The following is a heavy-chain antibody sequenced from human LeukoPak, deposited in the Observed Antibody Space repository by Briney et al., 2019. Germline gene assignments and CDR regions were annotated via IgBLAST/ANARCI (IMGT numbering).Heavy chain of an antibody. CDR2: IYYSGST. J-gene: IGHJ4*02. CDR3: ASRYDYSNYIDY. CDR1: GGSISSSSYY. Sequence: SETLSLTCTVSGGSISSSSYYWGWIRQPPVKGLEWIGTIYYSGSTYYNPSLKSRVTISVDTSKNQFSLKLSSVTAADTAVYYCASRYDYSNYIDYWGQGTLVTVSS. D-gene: IGHD4-11*01. V-gene: IGHV4-39*01.